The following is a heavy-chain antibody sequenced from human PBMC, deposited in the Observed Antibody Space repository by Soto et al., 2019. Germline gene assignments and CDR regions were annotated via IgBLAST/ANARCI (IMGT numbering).Heavy chain of an antibody. Sequence: VSGPTLVNPTQTLTLTCTFSGFSLSTSGMCVSWIRQPPGKALEWLALIDWDDDKYYSTSLKTRLTISKDTSKNQVVLTMTNMDPVDTATYYCARIRRSVAARPGDASFDPWGQGTLVTVSS. CDR3: ARIRRSVAARPGDASFDP. V-gene: IGHV2-70*01. D-gene: IGHD6-6*01. CDR1: GFSLSTSGMC. CDR2: IDWDDDK. J-gene: IGHJ5*02.